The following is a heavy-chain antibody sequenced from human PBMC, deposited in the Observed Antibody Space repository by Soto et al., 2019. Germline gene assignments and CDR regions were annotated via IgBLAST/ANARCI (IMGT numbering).Heavy chain of an antibody. D-gene: IGHD1-1*01. CDR1: RYTFTSYD. J-gene: IGHJ4*02. V-gene: IGHV1-8*01. Sequence: ASVKVSCKAFRYTFTSYDIYWVRQATGQGLERMGWMNPNTGNSAYAQKFQGRVTVTSDTSINTVHMELSSLRSEDTAVYYCARRAETNGWNGFGADKYYFDFWGQGTLVTVSS. CDR3: ARRAETNGWNGFGADKYYFDF. CDR2: MNPNTGNS.